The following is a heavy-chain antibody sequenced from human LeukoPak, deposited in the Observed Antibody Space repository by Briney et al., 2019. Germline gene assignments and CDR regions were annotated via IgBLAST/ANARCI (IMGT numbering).Heavy chain of an antibody. V-gene: IGHV1-8*01. CDR3: ARGNIEDYYGSGSQNWFDP. CDR2: MNPNSGKT. Sequence: GASVKVSCKASGYTFTSYDINWVRQATGQGREGVGWMNPNSGKTGYAQKFQGRVTMTRNTSRSTAYMELSSLRSEDTAVYYCARGNIEDYYGSGSQNWFDPWGQGTLVTVSS. D-gene: IGHD3-10*01. J-gene: IGHJ5*02. CDR1: GYTFTSYD.